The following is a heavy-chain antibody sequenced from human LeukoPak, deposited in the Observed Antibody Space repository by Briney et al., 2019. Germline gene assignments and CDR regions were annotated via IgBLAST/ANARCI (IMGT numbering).Heavy chain of an antibody. J-gene: IGHJ4*02. D-gene: IGHD1-26*01. V-gene: IGHV1-46*01. CDR1: GCTFTNYY. Sequence: EASMKVSCKASGCTFTNYYMHWVRQAPGQGLEWMGIIYPNDGSTNYAQKFQDRVTMTRDTSTSTVYMYLSSLRSEDTAVYYCARSTSFSGRPLYCFDYWGQGTLVTVSS. CDR3: ARSTSFSGRPLYCFDY. CDR2: IYPNDGST.